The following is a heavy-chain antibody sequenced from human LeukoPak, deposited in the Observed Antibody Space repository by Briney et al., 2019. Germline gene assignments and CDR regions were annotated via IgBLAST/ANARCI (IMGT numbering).Heavy chain of an antibody. J-gene: IGHJ5*02. D-gene: IGHD3-10*01. CDR2: IYYSGST. CDR3: ARGRDVWFGELTPFNWFDP. CDR1: GGSISSSSYY. V-gene: IGHV4-39*07. Sequence: SETLSLTCTVSGGSISSSSYYWGWIRQPPGKGLEWIGSIYYSGSTYYNPSLKSRVTISVDTSKNQFSLKLSSVTAADAAVYYCARGRDVWFGELTPFNWFDPWGQGTLVTVSS.